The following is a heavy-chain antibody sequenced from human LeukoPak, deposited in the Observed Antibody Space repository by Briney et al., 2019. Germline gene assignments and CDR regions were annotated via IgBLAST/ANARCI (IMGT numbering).Heavy chain of an antibody. J-gene: IGHJ4*02. CDR1: GYSFTSYW. V-gene: IGHV5-10-1*01. CDR2: IDPSDSYT. Sequence: GESLKISCKCSGYSFTSYWLSWVRQMPGEGXXXXXXIDPSDSYTNYSPSFQGHVTISADKSISTAYVQWSSLKASDTAMYYCASFRGYSGYDDDYWGQGTLVTVSS. D-gene: IGHD5-12*01. CDR3: ASFRGYSGYDDDY.